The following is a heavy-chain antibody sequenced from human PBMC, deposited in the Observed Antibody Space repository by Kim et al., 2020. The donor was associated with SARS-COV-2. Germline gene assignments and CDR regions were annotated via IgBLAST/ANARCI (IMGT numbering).Heavy chain of an antibody. Sequence: YYNPALRSRVAISVDPSKTQFSLKLSSVTAADTAIYYCARESSGYDSWFDSWGQGTLVTVSS. J-gene: IGHJ5*01. V-gene: IGHV4-31*02. D-gene: IGHD5-12*01. CDR3: ARESSGYDSWFDS.